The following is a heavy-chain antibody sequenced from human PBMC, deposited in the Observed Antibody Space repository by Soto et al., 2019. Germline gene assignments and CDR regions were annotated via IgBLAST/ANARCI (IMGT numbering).Heavy chain of an antibody. CDR2: IYYSGST. CDR1: GGSISSYY. D-gene: IGHD6-13*01. V-gene: IGHV4-59*01. J-gene: IGHJ5*02. CDR3: ARSIQYSSSLVWFDP. Sequence: TVSGGSISSYYWSWIRQPPGKGLEWIGYIYYSGSTNYNPSLKSRVTISVDTSKNQFSLKLSSVTAADTAVYYCARSIQYSSSLVWFDPWGQGTLVTVSS.